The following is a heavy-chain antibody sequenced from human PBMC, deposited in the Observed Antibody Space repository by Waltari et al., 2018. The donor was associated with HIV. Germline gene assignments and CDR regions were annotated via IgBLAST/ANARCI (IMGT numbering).Heavy chain of an antibody. V-gene: IGHV3-48*02. CDR3: TRDRTYGPLRYFDY. J-gene: IGHJ4*02. CDR1: GFTFSNYN. D-gene: IGHD3-10*01. CDR2: ISSSSDTI. Sequence: EVQLVESGGGLVQPGGSLRLYCAASGFTFSNYNFNWVRQAPGKGLEWVSYISSSSDTIYYADSVKGRFTISRDNAKNSLYLQMNSLRDEDTAVYYCTRDRTYGPLRYFDYWGQGTLVTVSS.